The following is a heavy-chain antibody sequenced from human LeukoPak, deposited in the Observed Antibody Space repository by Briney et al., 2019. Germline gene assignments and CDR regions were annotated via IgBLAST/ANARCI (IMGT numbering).Heavy chain of an antibody. Sequence: PGGSLRLSCAASGFTFSSYAMSWVRQAPGKGLEWVSAISGDGGSTYYADSVKGRFTISRDNSKNSLYLQMNSLRTEDTALYYCATQTRSGSYYFYYYYMDVWGKGTTVTVSS. D-gene: IGHD1-26*01. J-gene: IGHJ6*03. CDR3: ATQTRSGSYYFYYYYMDV. CDR1: GFTFSSYA. CDR2: ISGDGGST. V-gene: IGHV3-43*02.